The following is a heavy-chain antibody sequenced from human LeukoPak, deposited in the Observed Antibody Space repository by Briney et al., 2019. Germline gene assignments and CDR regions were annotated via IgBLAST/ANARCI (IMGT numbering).Heavy chain of an antibody. V-gene: IGHV5-51*01. CDR1: EYSFSNYW. J-gene: IGHJ3*02. CDR2: IYAGDSDT. CDR3: ARFSSGNAFDI. D-gene: IGHD3-22*01. Sequence: GESLKISCKGSEYSFSNYWIAWVRQMPGKGLEWMGIIYAGDSDTRYSPSFQGQVTISADKSISTAYLQWSSLKASDTAMYYCARFSSGNAFDIWGQGTMVTVSS.